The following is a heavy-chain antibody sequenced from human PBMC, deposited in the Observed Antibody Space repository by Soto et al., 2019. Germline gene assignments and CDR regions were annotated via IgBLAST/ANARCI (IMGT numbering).Heavy chain of an antibody. Sequence: GRSLRLSCAASGFTFSSYAMSWVRQAPGKGLEWVSAISGSGGSTYYADSVKGRFTISRDNSKNTLYLQMNSLRAEDTAVYYCAKGPRPLSRRVYFDYWGQGTLVTVSS. CDR2: ISGSGGST. V-gene: IGHV3-23*01. CDR3: AKGPRPLSRRVYFDY. J-gene: IGHJ4*02. CDR1: GFTFSSYA. D-gene: IGHD2-2*01.